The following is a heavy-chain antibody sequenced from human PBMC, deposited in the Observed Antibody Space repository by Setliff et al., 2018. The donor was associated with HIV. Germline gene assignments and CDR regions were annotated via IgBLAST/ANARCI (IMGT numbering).Heavy chain of an antibody. CDR1: DSGTYY. J-gene: IGHJ4*02. CDR3: ARAAAGNTGPFDL. D-gene: IGHD4-17*01. Sequence: SETLSLTCTVSDSGTYYWSWIRQPAGKGLEWIGRVSSRGDTNYNPSLKSRVTMSVDTSKNQFSPKLTSVTASDTAVYYCARAAAGNTGPFDLWGQGSPVT. V-gene: IGHV4-4*07. CDR2: VSSRGDT.